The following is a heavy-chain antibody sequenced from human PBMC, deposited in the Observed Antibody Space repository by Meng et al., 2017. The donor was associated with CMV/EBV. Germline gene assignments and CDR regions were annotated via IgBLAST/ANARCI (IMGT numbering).Heavy chain of an antibody. Sequence: SVKVSCKASGGTFSSYAISWVRQAPGQGLEWMGGIVPIFGTANYAQKFQGRVTITADKSTSTADMELRSLKSEDTAVYYCARKSERTGYFDPWGQGTLVTVSS. CDR1: GGTFSSYA. V-gene: IGHV1-69*06. CDR2: IVPIFGTA. J-gene: IGHJ5*02. D-gene: IGHD3/OR15-3a*01. CDR3: ARKSERTGYFDP.